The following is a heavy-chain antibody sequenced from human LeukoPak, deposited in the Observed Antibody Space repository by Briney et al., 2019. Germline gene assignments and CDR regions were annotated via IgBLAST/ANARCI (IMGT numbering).Heavy chain of an antibody. CDR2: ITGSGGRT. D-gene: IGHD4-17*01. J-gene: IGHJ4*02. CDR3: ARDDNANGDLDYLDN. V-gene: IGHV3-23*01. Sequence: GGSLRLSCEVSGFTFSTYGMSWVRQAPGKGLEWVSAITGSGGRTYYADSVKGRFTISRDNAKNSLYLQMNSLRAEDTAVYYCARDDNANGDLDYLDNWGQGTLVTVSS. CDR1: GFTFSTYG.